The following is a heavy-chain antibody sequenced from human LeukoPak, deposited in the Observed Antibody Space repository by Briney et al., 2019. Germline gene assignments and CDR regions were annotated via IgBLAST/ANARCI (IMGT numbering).Heavy chain of an antibody. CDR2: IYSGGSI. D-gene: IGHD3-10*01. CDR1: GFSVCNYY. Sequence: PGGSLRLSCAASGFSVCNYYMHWVRQAPGRGLERVSVIYSGGSIYYADSVEGRFIISRDNSKNTMDLQLNSLRAEDTAVYYCAREPPMGLYYHGMDVWGQGTTVTVSS. J-gene: IGHJ6*02. V-gene: IGHV3-66*01. CDR3: AREPPMGLYYHGMDV.